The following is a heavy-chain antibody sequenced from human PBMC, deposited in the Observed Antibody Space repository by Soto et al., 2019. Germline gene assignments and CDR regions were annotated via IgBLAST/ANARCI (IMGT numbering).Heavy chain of an antibody. CDR3: ARIRDLRFFDWLYFDY. V-gene: IGHV1-18*01. J-gene: IGHJ4*02. D-gene: IGHD3-9*01. CDR2: ISAYNGNT. CDR1: GYTFTNYA. Sequence: ASVKVSCKASGYTFTNYAIIWVRQAPGQGLEWMGWISAYNGNTNYAQRFQGRVTMTTDTSTTTAYMELRSLRSDDTAVFYCARIRDLRFFDWLYFDYWGQGTLVTVSS.